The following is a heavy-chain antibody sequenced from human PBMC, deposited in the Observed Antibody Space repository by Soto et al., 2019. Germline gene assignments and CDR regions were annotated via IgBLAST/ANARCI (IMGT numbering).Heavy chain of an antibody. J-gene: IGHJ6*02. V-gene: IGHV1-2*02. CDR2: INSNSGDT. Sequence: ASVKVSCKTSGYTFKLYYMHWVRQAPGQGLEWMGWINSNSGDTYYAQDFQGRIIMTRDKSITTVLMELNSLKSDDTGVYYCTRGMDVWGQGTTVTVSS. CDR3: TRGMDV. CDR1: GYTFKLYY.